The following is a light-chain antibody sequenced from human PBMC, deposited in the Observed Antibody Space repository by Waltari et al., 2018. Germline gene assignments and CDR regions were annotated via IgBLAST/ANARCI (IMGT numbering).Light chain of an antibody. CDR3: QQSYSNPLT. Sequence: DIQMTQSPSSLSASVGDRVTITCRTSQSISSFLNWYQQKLGKAPKLLIYAASSLQSGVPSRFSGSGSGTDFTLTISSLQPEDFATYYCQQSYSNPLTFGGGIKVEIK. CDR1: QSISSF. J-gene: IGKJ4*01. V-gene: IGKV1-39*01. CDR2: AAS.